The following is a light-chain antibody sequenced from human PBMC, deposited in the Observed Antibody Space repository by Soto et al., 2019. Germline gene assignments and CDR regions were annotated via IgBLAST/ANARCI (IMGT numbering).Light chain of an antibody. CDR2: AAS. J-gene: IGKJ1*01. CDR3: QQSYSSPPT. V-gene: IGKV1-39*01. Sequence: VKMSQSPSSLSATVEDRVIITCRASQSISNHLNWYQQKPGKAPKLPIFAASSLQSGVPSRFSGSRSGPDFTLTISSLQPEDFATYYCQQSYSSPPTFGQGIKVDIK. CDR1: QSISNH.